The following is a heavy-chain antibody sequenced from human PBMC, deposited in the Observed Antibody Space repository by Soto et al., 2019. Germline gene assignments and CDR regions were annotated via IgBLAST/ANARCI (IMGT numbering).Heavy chain of an antibody. Sequence: SETLSLTCTVSGGSISSGDYYWSWIRQPPGKGLEWIGYIYYSGSTYYNPSLKSRVTISVDTSKNQFSLKLSSVTAADTAVYYCAATGYSSSRDDFDIWGQGTLLTVS. J-gene: IGHJ3*02. CDR2: IYYSGST. CDR3: AATGYSSSRDDFDI. D-gene: IGHD6-13*01. CDR1: GGSISSGDYY. V-gene: IGHV4-30-4*01.